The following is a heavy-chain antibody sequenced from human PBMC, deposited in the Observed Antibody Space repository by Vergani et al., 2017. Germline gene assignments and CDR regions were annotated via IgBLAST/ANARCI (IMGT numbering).Heavy chain of an antibody. CDR2: IRSKNDGGTA. CDR3: YTDYHDY. J-gene: IGHJ4*02. CDR1: GFTFQAFA. V-gene: IGHV3-15*01. D-gene: IGHD2-2*02. Sequence: VEAGGGLVQPGGSLRLSCTASGFTFQAFAFHWVRQVSGRGLEWIGRIRSKNDGGTADYAAPLKGRFTISRDDSKDSAFLLVNNLKTEDTAVYFCYTDYHDYWGQGTLVTVSS.